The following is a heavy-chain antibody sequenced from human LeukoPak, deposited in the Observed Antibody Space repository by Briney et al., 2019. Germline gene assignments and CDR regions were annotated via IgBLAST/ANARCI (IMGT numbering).Heavy chain of an antibody. CDR3: AREGGGYYYDSSGGQIDY. D-gene: IGHD3-22*01. CDR2: IYHSGST. V-gene: IGHV4-38-2*02. CDR1: GYSISSGYY. Sequence: SETLSLTCTVSGYSISSGYYWGWIRQPPGKGLEWIGSIYHSGSTYYNPSLKSRVTISVDTSKNQFSLKLSSVTAADTAVYYCAREGGGYYYDSSGGQIDYWGQGTLVTVSS. J-gene: IGHJ4*02.